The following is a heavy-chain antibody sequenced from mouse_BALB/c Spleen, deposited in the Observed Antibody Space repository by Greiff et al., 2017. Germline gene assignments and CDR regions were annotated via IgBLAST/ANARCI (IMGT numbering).Heavy chain of an antibody. CDR1: GYSITSDYA. V-gene: IGHV3-2*02. CDR2: ISYSGST. CDR3: ARYGDGRVDY. Sequence: VQLQQSGPGLVKPSQSLSLTCTVTGYSITSDYAWNWIRQFPGNKLEWMGYISYSGSTSYNPSLKSRISITRDTSKNQFFLQLNSVTTEDTATYYCARYGDGRVDYWGQGTTLTVSS. D-gene: IGHD1-2*01. J-gene: IGHJ2*01.